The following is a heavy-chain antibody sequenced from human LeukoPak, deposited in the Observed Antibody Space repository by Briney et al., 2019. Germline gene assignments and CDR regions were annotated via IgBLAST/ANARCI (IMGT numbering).Heavy chain of an antibody. CDR2: ISHSGGST. V-gene: IGHV3-23*01. Sequence: GGSLRLSCAASGFTSSNYVMSWVRQAPGKGLEWVSVISHSGGSTYYADSVKGRFTISRDNSKNTLYLQMSSLRADDTAVYYCARRTYSTDQYYFDYWGQGTLVTVSS. D-gene: IGHD6-13*01. CDR1: GFTSSNYV. CDR3: ARRTYSTDQYYFDY. J-gene: IGHJ4*02.